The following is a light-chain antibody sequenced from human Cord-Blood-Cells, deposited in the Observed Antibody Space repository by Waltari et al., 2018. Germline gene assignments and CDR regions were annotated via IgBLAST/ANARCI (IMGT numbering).Light chain of an antibody. Sequence: QSALTQPASVSGSPGQSLTISCTGTRSAVGGYNYVSWYQQHPGKAPKLMIYEVSNRPSGVSKRFSCSKSGNTASLTISGLQAEDEADYYCSSYTSSSTRVFGGGTKLTVL. V-gene: IGLV2-14*01. CDR1: RSAVGGYNY. CDR2: EVS. CDR3: SSYTSSSTRV. J-gene: IGLJ3*02.